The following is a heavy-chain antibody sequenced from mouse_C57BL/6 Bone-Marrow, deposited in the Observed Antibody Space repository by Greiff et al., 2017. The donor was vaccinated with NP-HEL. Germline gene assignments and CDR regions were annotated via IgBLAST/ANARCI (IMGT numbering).Heavy chain of an antibody. CDR3: AREYYYGSSPWFAY. V-gene: IGHV1-50*01. Sequence: QLQQPGAELVKPGASVKLSCKASGYTFTSYWMQWVKQRPGQGLEWIGEIDPSDSYTNYNQKFKGKATLTVDTSSSTAYMQLSSLTSEDSAVYYCAREYYYGSSPWFAYWGQGTLVTVSA. D-gene: IGHD1-1*01. CDR1: GYTFTSYW. J-gene: IGHJ3*01. CDR2: IDPSDSYT.